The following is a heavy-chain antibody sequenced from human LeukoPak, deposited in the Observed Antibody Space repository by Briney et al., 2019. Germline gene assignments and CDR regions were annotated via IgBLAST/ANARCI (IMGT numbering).Heavy chain of an antibody. V-gene: IGHV3-7*01. CDR2: IKQDGSEK. CDR3: ARDLYSSDY. Sequence: GGAQRLSCAASGFTFRIYWMSWPRHAPGKGLEWVANIKQDGSEKYYVDSVKGRFTISRDNAKNSLHLQMNSLRAEDTAVYYCARDLYSSDYWGQGTLVTVSS. J-gene: IGHJ4*02. D-gene: IGHD6-13*01. CDR1: GFTFRIYW.